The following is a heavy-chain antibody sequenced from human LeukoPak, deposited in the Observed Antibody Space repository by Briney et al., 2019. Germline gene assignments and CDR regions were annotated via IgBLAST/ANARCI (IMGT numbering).Heavy chain of an antibody. J-gene: IGHJ4*02. CDR2: IWYDGSNK. Sequence: PGGSLRLSCAASGFTFSSYGMHWVRQAPGKGLEWVAVIWYDGSNKYYADSVKGRFTISRDNSKNTLYLQMNSLRAEDTAVYYCARESRYCSSTSCYAFDYWGQGTQVTVAS. CDR3: ARESRYCSSTSCYAFDY. CDR1: GFTFSSYG. D-gene: IGHD2-2*01. V-gene: IGHV3-33*01.